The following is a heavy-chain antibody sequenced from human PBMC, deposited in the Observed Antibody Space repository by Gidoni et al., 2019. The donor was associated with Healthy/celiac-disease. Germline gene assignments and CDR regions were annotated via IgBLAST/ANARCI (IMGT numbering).Heavy chain of an antibody. CDR3: AKDLSGDYPYWYFDL. D-gene: IGHD4-17*01. V-gene: IGHV3-9*01. Sequence: EVQLVESGGGLVQPGRSLRLSCAASGFTFEDYAMHWVRQAPGKGLEWVSGISWNSGSIGYADSVKGRFTISRDNAKNSLYLQMNSLRAEDTALYYCAKDLSGDYPYWYFDLWGRGTLVTVSS. J-gene: IGHJ2*01. CDR2: ISWNSGSI. CDR1: GFTFEDYA.